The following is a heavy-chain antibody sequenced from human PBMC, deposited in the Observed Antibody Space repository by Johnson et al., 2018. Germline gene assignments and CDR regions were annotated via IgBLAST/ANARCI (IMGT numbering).Heavy chain of an antibody. V-gene: IGHV4-59*01. CDR2: IYYSGST. Sequence: QVQLQESGPGLLKPSETLSLTCTVSGGSISRYYWSWIRQSPGRGLEYIAYIYYSGSTNYNPSLRSRVTISVDTSKHQFSLRLTSVTPADAAVYFCARIHPHKYDTTLPRRAAFDIWGPGTRVTVSS. D-gene: IGHD2/OR15-2a*01. CDR3: ARIHPHKYDTTLPRRAAFDI. J-gene: IGHJ3*02. CDR1: GGSISRYY.